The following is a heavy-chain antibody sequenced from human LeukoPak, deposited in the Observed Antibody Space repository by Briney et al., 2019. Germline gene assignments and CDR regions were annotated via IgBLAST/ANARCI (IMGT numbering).Heavy chain of an antibody. J-gene: IGHJ4*02. CDR3: ARDWGLYSSGWYEDLYRDY. V-gene: IGHV4-61*02. CDR1: GGSISSGSYY. D-gene: IGHD6-19*01. CDR2: IYTSGST. Sequence: PSETLSLTCTVSGGSISSGSYYWSWIRQPAGKGLEWIRRIYTSGSTNYNPSLKSRVTISVDTSKNQFSLKLSSVTAADTAVYYCARDWGLYSSGWYEDLYRDYWGQGTRVTVSS.